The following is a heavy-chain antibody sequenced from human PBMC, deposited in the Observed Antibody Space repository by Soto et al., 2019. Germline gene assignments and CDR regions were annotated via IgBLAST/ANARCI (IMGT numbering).Heavy chain of an antibody. D-gene: IGHD6-25*01. CDR2: VWYDGSSK. Sequence: LRLSCEASGFTFSNFGMNWVRQAPGKGLEWVARVWYDGSSKYYADSVKGRFTISRDNSKNTLYLQMNSLRAEDTAVYYCAKDLQRLHRYYYYGMDVWGQGTTVTVSS. V-gene: IGHV3-30*02. CDR3: AKDLQRLHRYYYYGMDV. J-gene: IGHJ6*02. CDR1: GFTFSNFG.